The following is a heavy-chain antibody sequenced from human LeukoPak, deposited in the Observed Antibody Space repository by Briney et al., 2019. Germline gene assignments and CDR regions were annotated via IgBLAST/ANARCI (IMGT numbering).Heavy chain of an antibody. Sequence: PGGSLRLSCVASGFTFSSYTMNWLRQAPGQGLEGVSGISGSGRTTYYADSVKGRFTISRDNSKNTLYMEMNSVRVEDTAVYYCAKEGSSTWTYYFDCWGQGILVTVSS. D-gene: IGHD2-2*01. J-gene: IGHJ4*02. CDR2: ISGSGRTT. CDR1: GFTFSSYT. CDR3: AKEGSSTWTYYFDC. V-gene: IGHV3-23*01.